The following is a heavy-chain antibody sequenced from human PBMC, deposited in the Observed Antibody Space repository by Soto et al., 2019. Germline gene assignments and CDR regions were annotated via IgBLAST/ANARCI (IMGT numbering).Heavy chain of an antibody. V-gene: IGHV1-18*01. CDR2: ISAHNGNT. Sequence: QVQLVQSGAEVKKPGASVKVSCKASGYTFTSYGISWVRQAPGQGLEWMGWISAHNGNTNYAQKLQGRVTMTTDTSTSTAYRQLRSLRSDDTAVYYCARVELWASYGMAVWGQGTTVTVSS. CDR3: ARVELWASYGMAV. J-gene: IGHJ6*02. CDR1: GYTFTSYG. D-gene: IGHD5-18*01.